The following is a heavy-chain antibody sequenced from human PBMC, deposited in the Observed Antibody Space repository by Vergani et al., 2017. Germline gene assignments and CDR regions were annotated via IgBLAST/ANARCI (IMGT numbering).Heavy chain of an antibody. CDR2: IDPSDSYT. D-gene: IGHD6-6*01. CDR1: GYSFTSYW. CDR3: ARHVPYSSSPSGAFDY. V-gene: IGHV5-10-1*03. J-gene: IGHJ4*02. Sequence: EVQLVQSGAEVKKPGESLRISCKGSGYSFTSYWISWVRQMPGKGLEWMGRIDPSDSYTNYSPSFQGHVTISADKSISTAYLQWSSLKASDTAMYYCARHVPYSSSPSGAFDYWGQGTLVTVSS.